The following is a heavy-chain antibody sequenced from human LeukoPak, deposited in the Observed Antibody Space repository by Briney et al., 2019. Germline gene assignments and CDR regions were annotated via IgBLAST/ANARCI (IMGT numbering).Heavy chain of an antibody. D-gene: IGHD1-26*01. J-gene: IGHJ3*02. CDR1: GDSVSSNSAA. CDR2: TYYRSKWYN. Sequence: SQTLSLTCAISGDSVSSNSAAWNWIRQSPSRGLEWLGRTYYRSKWYNDYAVSVKSRITINPDTSKNQFSLQLNSVTPEDTAAYYCAGIMGATDAFDIWGQGTMVTVSS. CDR3: AGIMGATDAFDI. V-gene: IGHV6-1*01.